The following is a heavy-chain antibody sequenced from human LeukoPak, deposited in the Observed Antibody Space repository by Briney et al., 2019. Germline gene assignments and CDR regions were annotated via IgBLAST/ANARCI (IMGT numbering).Heavy chain of an antibody. Sequence: GGSLRLSCAASGFTFSTYWMHWVRQAPGKGLVWVSHIKYDGSATNYADSVKGRFTISRDNAKNTLYLQMNSLRAEDTAVYYCVSGSLQSGYNFDYWGQGALVTVSS. D-gene: IGHD3-3*01. CDR3: VSGSLQSGYNFDY. V-gene: IGHV3-74*01. J-gene: IGHJ4*02. CDR1: GFTFSTYW. CDR2: IKYDGSAT.